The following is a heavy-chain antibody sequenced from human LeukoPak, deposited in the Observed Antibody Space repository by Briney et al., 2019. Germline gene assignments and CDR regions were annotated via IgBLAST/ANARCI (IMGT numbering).Heavy chain of an antibody. V-gene: IGHV3-23*01. Sequence: GGSLRLSCAASGFTFSSYAMSWVRQAPGKGLEWVSAISGSGGSTYYADSVKGRFTISRDNSKNTLYLQMNSLRAEDTAVYYCAKASNPYGSGSYYNIPLGYWGQGTLVTVSS. D-gene: IGHD3-10*01. CDR1: GFTFSSYA. CDR3: AKASNPYGSGSYYNIPLGY. CDR2: ISGSGGST. J-gene: IGHJ4*02.